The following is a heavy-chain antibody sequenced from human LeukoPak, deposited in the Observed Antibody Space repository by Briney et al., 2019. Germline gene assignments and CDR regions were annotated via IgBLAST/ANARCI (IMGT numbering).Heavy chain of an antibody. CDR1: GFTFSSYS. CDR2: ISSSSSYI. J-gene: IGHJ4*02. V-gene: IGHV3-21*04. D-gene: IGHD2-2*01. Sequence: PGGSLRLSCAASGFTFSSYSMNWVRQAPGKGLEWVSSISSSSSYIYYADSVKGRFTISRDNAKNSLYLQMNSLRAEDTAVYYCAKEVGYCSSTSCYALPYYFDYWGQGTLVTVSS. CDR3: AKEVGYCSSTSCYALPYYFDY.